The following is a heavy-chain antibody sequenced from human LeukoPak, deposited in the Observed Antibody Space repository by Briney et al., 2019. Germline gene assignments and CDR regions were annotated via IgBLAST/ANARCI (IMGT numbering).Heavy chain of an antibody. CDR1: GYSFTNYW. CDR3: ARVWLRPFDI. Sequence: GESLKISCKGSGYSFTNYWIAWVRQMPGKGLEWMGIIYPDDSDTRYSPSFQGQVTISADKSISTAYLQWSSLKASDTAMYYCARVWLRPFDIWGQGTMVTVSS. D-gene: IGHD3-16*01. J-gene: IGHJ3*02. V-gene: IGHV5-51*01. CDR2: IYPDDSDT.